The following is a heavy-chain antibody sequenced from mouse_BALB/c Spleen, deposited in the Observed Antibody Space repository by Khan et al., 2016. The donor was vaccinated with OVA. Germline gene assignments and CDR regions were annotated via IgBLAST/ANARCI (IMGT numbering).Heavy chain of an antibody. CDR1: GFTFSAYG. CDR2: INSDGYYI. D-gene: IGHD4-1*01. CDR3: ASYLTGSFAY. J-gene: IGHJ3*01. V-gene: IGHV5-6*01. Sequence: EVELVESGGDLVRPGGSLKLSCAASGFTFSAYGMSWVRQSPDKMLEWVATINSDGYYIYYPDSLKGRFIISRDNAKNTLYLQMRSLKSEDTAMYYCASYLTGSFAYWGQGTLVTVSA.